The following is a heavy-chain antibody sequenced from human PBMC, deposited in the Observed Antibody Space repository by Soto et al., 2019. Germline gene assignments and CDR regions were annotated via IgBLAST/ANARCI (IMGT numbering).Heavy chain of an antibody. CDR2: IWYDGSNK. CDR3: ARDDSTFYYYGMDV. CDR1: GFTFSSYG. Sequence: QVQLVESGGGVVQPGRSLRLSCAASGFTFSSYGMHWVRQAPGKGLEWVAVIWYDGSNKYYADSVKGRFTISRDNSKNTLYLQMNSLRAEDTAVYYCARDDSTFYYYGMDVWGQGTTVTVSS. J-gene: IGHJ6*02. V-gene: IGHV3-33*01. D-gene: IGHD3-22*01.